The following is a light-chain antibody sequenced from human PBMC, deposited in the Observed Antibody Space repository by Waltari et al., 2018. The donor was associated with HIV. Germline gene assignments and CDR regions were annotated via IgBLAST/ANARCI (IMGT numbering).Light chain of an antibody. Sequence: YELTPPPSVSVAPGQTATITCGGDNIGYRSVHWYQQKAGQAPVLVFYDDTDRPSGIPERFSGSKSGNTATLTISRVEAGDEADYYCQVWASNSAYVVFGGRTKLTVL. J-gene: IGLJ2*01. CDR3: QVWASNSAYVV. CDR1: NIGYRS. V-gene: IGLV3-21*02. CDR2: DDT.